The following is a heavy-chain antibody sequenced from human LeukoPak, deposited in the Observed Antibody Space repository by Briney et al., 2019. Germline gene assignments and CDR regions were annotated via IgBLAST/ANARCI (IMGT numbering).Heavy chain of an antibody. J-gene: IGHJ3*02. CDR2: IYHSGST. CDR1: GGSISSSNW. Sequence: SGTLSLTCAVSGGSISSSNWWSWVRQPPGKGLEWIGEIYHSGSTNYNPSLKSRVTISLDTSKNQFPLKLDSVTAADTAVYYCARGGGWELPGGPAFYIWGQGTRVTVSS. D-gene: IGHD1-26*01. CDR3: ARGGGWELPGGPAFYI. V-gene: IGHV4-4*02.